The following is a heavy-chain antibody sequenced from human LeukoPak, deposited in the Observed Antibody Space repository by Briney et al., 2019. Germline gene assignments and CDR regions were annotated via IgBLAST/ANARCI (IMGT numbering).Heavy chain of an antibody. CDR2: ISGSGGST. J-gene: IGHJ4*02. V-gene: IGHV3-23*01. CDR3: ARDRVPAAITPDYFDY. Sequence: GGSLRLSCAASGFTFSSYAMSWVRQAPGKGLEWVSAISGSGGSTYYADSVKGRFTISRDNSKNTLYLQMNSLRAEDTAVYYCARDRVPAAITPDYFDYWGQGTLVTVSS. CDR1: GFTFSSYA. D-gene: IGHD2-2*01.